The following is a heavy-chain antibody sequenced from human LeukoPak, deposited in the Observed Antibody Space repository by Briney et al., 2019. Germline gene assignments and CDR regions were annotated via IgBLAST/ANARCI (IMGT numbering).Heavy chain of an antibody. J-gene: IGHJ1*01. Sequence: SETLSLTCSVSGGSISSYYWSWIRQPPGKGLEWIGYIYYSGSTKYNPSLESRVTISVDTSKSQFSLKLSSVTTTDTAVYYCARDGVGYYDSSGYYYFQHWGQGTLVTVSS. V-gene: IGHV4-59*01. CDR3: ARDGVGYYDSSGYYYFQH. D-gene: IGHD3-22*01. CDR2: IYYSGST. CDR1: GGSISSYY.